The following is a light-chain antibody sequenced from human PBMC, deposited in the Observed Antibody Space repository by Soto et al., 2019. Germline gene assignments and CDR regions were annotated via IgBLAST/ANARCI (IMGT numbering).Light chain of an antibody. Sequence: QSALTQPASVSGSPGQSITISCTGTSSDVGSYNYVSWYQQHPGKAPKLMIYEVSDRPSGISSRFSGSKSGNTASLTISGLQTEDEADYYCSSYTSSTTWFGGGTKLTVL. CDR1: SSDVGSYNY. CDR2: EVS. CDR3: SSYTSSTTW. J-gene: IGLJ3*02. V-gene: IGLV2-14*01.